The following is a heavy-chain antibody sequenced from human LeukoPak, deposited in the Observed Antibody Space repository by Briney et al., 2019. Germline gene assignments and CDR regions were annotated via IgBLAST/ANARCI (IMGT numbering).Heavy chain of an antibody. J-gene: IGHJ4*02. CDR2: IYYSGST. V-gene: IGHV4-30-4*01. D-gene: IGHD3-9*01. Sequence: PSQTLSLTCTDSGASISSGDYYWSWIRQPPGKGLEWIGYIYYSGSTYYNPSLKSRVTISVDTSKNQFSLKLSSVTAADTAVYYCARETRYDILTGYFIYYFDYWGQGTLVTVSS. CDR3: ARETRYDILTGYFIYYFDY. CDR1: GASISSGDYY.